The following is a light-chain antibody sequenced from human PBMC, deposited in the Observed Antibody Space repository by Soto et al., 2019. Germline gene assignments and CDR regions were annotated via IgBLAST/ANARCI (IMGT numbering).Light chain of an antibody. CDR1: QSVSISY. J-gene: IGKJ5*01. CDR3: QKRSKWPVT. Sequence: SVLTHSPGTLPCSPGEMATLSFGAIQSVSISYLSGYQQKPGQAPRLLISDQYNRATGIPARFSGSGSRTDFTLTISSLEPEDFAVYYCQKRSKWPVTLGQGTRMEIK. CDR2: DQY. V-gene: IGKV3-11*01.